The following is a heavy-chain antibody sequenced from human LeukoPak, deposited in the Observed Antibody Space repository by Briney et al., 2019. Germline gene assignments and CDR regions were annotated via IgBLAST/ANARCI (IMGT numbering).Heavy chain of an antibody. Sequence: ASVKVSCKASGYTFTSYGISWVRQAPGQGLEWMGWISAYNGNTNYAQKLQGRVTMTTDTSTSTAYMELRSLRSDDTAVYYCARSPRYCSSTSCYNWFDPWGQGTLVTVSP. J-gene: IGHJ5*02. V-gene: IGHV1-18*01. CDR2: ISAYNGNT. CDR3: ARSPRYCSSTSCYNWFDP. CDR1: GYTFTSYG. D-gene: IGHD2-2*01.